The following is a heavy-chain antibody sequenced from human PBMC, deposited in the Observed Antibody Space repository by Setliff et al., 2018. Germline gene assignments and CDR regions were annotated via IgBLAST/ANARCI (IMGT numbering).Heavy chain of an antibody. CDR2: IYTSWST. CDR1: GDSISSRRNY. V-gene: IGHV4-61*09. Sequence: SETLSLTCTVSGDSISSRRNYWGWFRQPAGKELEWIGQIYTSWSTNYNPSLKSRVTISLDTSKYQFSLSLTSVTAEDTAVYYCARMSGFQYIDVWDKGTTVTVS. CDR3: ARMSGFQYIDV. J-gene: IGHJ6*03. D-gene: IGHD3-3*01.